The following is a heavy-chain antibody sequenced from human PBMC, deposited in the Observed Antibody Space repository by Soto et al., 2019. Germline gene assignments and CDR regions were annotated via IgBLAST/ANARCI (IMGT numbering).Heavy chain of an antibody. Sequence: GGSLRLSCTTSGFTFGDYALSWVREAPGKGLEWVGFIRRNAYGGTTDYAASVKGRFTISRDDSKSIAYLQMNSLRTEDTALYYCTRASSLDFDFWGQGTLVTVSS. CDR3: TRASSLDFDF. CDR2: IRRNAYGGTT. V-gene: IGHV3-49*04. D-gene: IGHD3-16*01. CDR1: GFTFGDYA. J-gene: IGHJ4*02.